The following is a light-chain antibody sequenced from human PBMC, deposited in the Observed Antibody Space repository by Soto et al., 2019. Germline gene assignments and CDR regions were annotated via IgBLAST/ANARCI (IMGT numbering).Light chain of an antibody. J-gene: IGKJ2*01. CDR1: QDISSY. CDR2: DAS. CDR3: PQYDNLPRT. V-gene: IGKV1-33*01. Sequence: DIQMTQSPSSLSASVGERVTISCQASQDISSYLNWYQQKPGKAPKLLIYDASNLETGVPSRFSGSGSGTDFTFTISSLQHEDIATYYCPQYDNLPRTFGQGTKLEIK.